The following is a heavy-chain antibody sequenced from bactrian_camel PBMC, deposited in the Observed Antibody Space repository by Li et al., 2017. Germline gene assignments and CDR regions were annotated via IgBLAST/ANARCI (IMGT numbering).Heavy chain of an antibody. V-gene: IGHV3S40*01. J-gene: IGHJ4*01. D-gene: IGHD1*01. CDR3: ASKVGMCGPNWSKLRFDS. CDR2: SRIGDGTT. CDR1: GFTFRNHA. Sequence: GGGLVQPGGSLRLSCAASGFTFRNHAMNWVRQAPGKGLEWISESRIGDGTTHYADSVKGRFSISRDIASRTLYLQMSNLKPEDTALYYCASKVGMCGPNWSKLRFDSRGPGTQVTVS.